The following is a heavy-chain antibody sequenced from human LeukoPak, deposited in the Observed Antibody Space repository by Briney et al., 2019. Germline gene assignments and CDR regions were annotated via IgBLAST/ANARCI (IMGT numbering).Heavy chain of an antibody. V-gene: IGHV3-48*01. Sequence: PGGSLRLSCAASGFTFSSYSMNWVRQAPGKGLEWVSYISSSSSTIYYADSVKGRFTISRDNAKNSLYLQMNSLRAEGTAVYYCGRDSSLDFDYWGQGTLVTVSS. J-gene: IGHJ4*02. CDR3: GRDSSLDFDY. CDR1: GFTFSSYS. CDR2: ISSSSSTI.